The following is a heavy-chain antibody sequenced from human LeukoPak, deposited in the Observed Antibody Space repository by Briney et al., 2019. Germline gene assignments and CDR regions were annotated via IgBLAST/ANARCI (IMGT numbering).Heavy chain of an antibody. D-gene: IGHD6-19*01. CDR2: INAGNGNT. Sequence: ASVKVSCKASGYTFTSYAMHWVRQAPGQRLEWMGWINAGNGNTKYSQKFQGRVTITRDTSASTAYMELSSLRSEDTAVYYCARDGTAVAADNWFDPWGQGTLVTVSS. V-gene: IGHV1-3*01. CDR3: ARDGTAVAADNWFDP. J-gene: IGHJ5*02. CDR1: GYTFTSYA.